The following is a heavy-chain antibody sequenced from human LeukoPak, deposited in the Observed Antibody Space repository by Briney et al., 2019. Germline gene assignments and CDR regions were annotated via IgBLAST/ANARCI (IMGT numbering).Heavy chain of an antibody. CDR2: IIPIFGTA. D-gene: IGHD5-18*01. CDR1: GGTFSSYA. V-gene: IGHV1-69*13. J-gene: IGHJ4*02. CDR3: ARLALADTAMVPLSYFDY. Sequence: SVKVSCKASGGTFSSYAISWVRQAPGQGLEWMGGIIPIFGTANYAQKFQGRVTITADESTGTAYMELSSLRSEDTAVYYCARLALADTAMVPLSYFDYWGQGTLVTVSS.